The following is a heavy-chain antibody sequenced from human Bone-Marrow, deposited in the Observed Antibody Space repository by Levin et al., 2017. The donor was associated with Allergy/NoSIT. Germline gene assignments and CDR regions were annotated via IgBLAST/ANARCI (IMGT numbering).Heavy chain of an antibody. Sequence: GASVKVSCKASGYTFTTYGLTWVRQAPGQGLEWMGWVSAYSGNTNYALNLQDRVTMTTDTATNIAYMELTSLRSDDTAIYYCARGHFPYYYYGMDVWGQGTTVVVSS. CDR1: GYTFTTYG. CDR2: VSAYSGNT. V-gene: IGHV1-18*01. CDR3: ARGHFPYYYYGMDV. J-gene: IGHJ6*02.